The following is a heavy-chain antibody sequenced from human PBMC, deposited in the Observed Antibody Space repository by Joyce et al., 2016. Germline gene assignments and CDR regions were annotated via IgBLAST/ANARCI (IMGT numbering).Heavy chain of an antibody. CDR2: IYSGGDT. CDR3: ARVPGFH. J-gene: IGHJ4*02. V-gene: IGHV3-53*01. CDR1: GLTVSNNY. Sequence: EVQLVESGGGLIQPGGSLRLSFAAPGLTVSNNYMTWVRQAPGKGLEWVSFIYSGGDTYYADSVKGRFTISRDKNTLYLQMNSLRVEDTAVYYCARVPGFHWGQGTLVTVSS.